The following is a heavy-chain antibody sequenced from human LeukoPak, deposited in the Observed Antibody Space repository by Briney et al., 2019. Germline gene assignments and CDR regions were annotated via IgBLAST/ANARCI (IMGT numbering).Heavy chain of an antibody. CDR3: ARVGNSGDYYFDY. Sequence: GGSLRLSCAASGFTFSDYYMSWIRQAPGKGLEWVSYISSSGSTIYYADSVKGRFTISRDNTKNSLYLQMNSLRAEDTAVYYCARVGNSGDYYFDYWGQGTLVTVSS. D-gene: IGHD5-18*01. V-gene: IGHV3-11*01. J-gene: IGHJ4*02. CDR2: ISSSGSTI. CDR1: GFTFSDYY.